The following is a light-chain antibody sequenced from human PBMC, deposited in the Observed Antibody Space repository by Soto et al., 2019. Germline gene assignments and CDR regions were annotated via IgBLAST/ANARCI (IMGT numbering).Light chain of an antibody. CDR2: SNN. CDR1: SSNIGPGYD. J-gene: IGLJ1*01. Sequence: QSVLTQPPSVSGAPGQRVTISCTGSSSNIGPGYDVHWYQQLPGTAPKLLIYSNNQRPSGVPDRFSGSKSGTSASLAISGLQSEDEADYYCAAWDDSLNGYVFGTGTKLTVL. CDR3: AAWDDSLNGYV. V-gene: IGLV1-40*01.